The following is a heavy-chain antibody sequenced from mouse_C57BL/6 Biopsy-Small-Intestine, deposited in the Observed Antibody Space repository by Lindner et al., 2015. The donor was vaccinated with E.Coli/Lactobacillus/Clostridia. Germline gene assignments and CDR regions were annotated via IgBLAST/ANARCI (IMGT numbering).Heavy chain of an antibody. D-gene: IGHD1-1*02. J-gene: IGHJ1*01. CDR1: GYTFTSYW. Sequence: VQLQESGAEMVRPGASVKLSCKASGYTFTSYWMHWVKQRPGQGLEWIGKIDLFDNETHYSQKFKDKATLTVDKSSSTAYLQLNSLTSEDSAVYYCARSSFIEPHYYFDVWGAGTTVTVSS. V-gene: IGHV1-52*01. CDR3: ARSSFIEPHYYFDV. CDR2: IDLFDNET.